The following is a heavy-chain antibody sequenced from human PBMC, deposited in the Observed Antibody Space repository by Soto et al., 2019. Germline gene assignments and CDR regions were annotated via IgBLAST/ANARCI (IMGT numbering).Heavy chain of an antibody. V-gene: IGHV3-23*01. Sequence: GGSLRLSCAVSGFTFSSYAMTWVRQAPGKGLEWVSTISGSGDSAYYADSVQGRFTISRDNYKNMVYLQMNSLRAEDTVIYYCAKDLVPSNYHSSFYWGQGTLVTVSS. CDR3: AKDLVPSNYHSSFY. CDR2: ISGSGDSA. CDR1: GFTFSSYA. D-gene: IGHD4-4*01. J-gene: IGHJ4*02.